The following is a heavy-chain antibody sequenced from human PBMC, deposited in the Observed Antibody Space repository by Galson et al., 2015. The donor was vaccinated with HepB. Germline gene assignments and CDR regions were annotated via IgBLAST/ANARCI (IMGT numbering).Heavy chain of an antibody. CDR3: AKARYFDSRGCYDY. Sequence: SLRLSCAASGFTFSSYGMHWGRQAPGKGLEWVAVISYDGSHKYYTESMKGRLIISRDNSKNTLYLQMNSLRAEDTAVYYCAKARYFDSRGCYDYWGQGTLVTVSS. V-gene: IGHV3-30*18. CDR1: GFTFSSYG. D-gene: IGHD3-22*01. CDR2: ISYDGSHK. J-gene: IGHJ4*02.